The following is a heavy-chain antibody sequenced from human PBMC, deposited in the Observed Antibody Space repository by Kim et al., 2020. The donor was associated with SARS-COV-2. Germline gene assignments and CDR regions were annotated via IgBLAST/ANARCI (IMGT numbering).Heavy chain of an antibody. D-gene: IGHD3-3*01. J-gene: IGHJ4*02. CDR2: ISSSGSTI. CDR3: ARDHHRPGDDFPERILDY. Sequence: GGSLRLSCAASGFTFSDYYMSWIRQAPGKGLEWVSYISSSGSTIYYADSVKGRFTISRDNAKNSLYLQMNSLRAEDTAVYYCARDHHRPGDDFPERILDYWGQGTLVTVSS. V-gene: IGHV3-11*01. CDR1: GFTFSDYY.